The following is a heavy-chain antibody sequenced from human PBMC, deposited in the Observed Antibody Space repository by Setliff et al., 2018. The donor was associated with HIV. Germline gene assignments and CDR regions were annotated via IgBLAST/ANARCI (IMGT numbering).Heavy chain of an antibody. CDR1: GYTFSSYD. V-gene: IGHV1-8*02. Sequence: ASVKVSCKASGYTFSSYDINWVRQATGQGPEWMGWMNPNSGSTGYAQKFQGRVTMTRDTSISTAYMELNNLKFEDTAVYYCARARRDSYDRGRRSHYYIDVWGKGTTVTVSS. CDR2: MNPNSGST. D-gene: IGHD3-22*01. J-gene: IGHJ6*03. CDR3: ARARRDSYDRGRRSHYYIDV.